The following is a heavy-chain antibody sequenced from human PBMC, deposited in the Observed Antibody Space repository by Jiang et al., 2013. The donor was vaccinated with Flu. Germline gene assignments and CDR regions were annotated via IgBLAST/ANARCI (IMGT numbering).Heavy chain of an antibody. J-gene: IGHJ4*02. CDR2: IYYSGST. Sequence: GLVKPSETLSLTCTVSGGSISSYYWSWIRQPPGKGLEWIGYIYYSGSTNYNPSLKSRVTISVDTSKNQFSLKLSSVTAADTAVYYCARLQTRRRDSWITMIVPYYFDYWGQGTLVTVSS. CDR1: GGSISSYY. CDR3: ARLQTRRRDSWITMIVPYYFDY. V-gene: IGHV4-59*08. D-gene: IGHD3-22*01.